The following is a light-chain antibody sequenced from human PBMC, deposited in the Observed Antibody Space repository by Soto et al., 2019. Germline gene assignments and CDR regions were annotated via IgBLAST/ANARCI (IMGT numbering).Light chain of an antibody. CDR1: QSVSSSY. CDR2: GAS. J-gene: IGKJ1*01. CDR3: KESKNGPTLI. V-gene: IGKV3D-20*02. Sequence: DIVLTQSPGTLSLSPGERANLSCRSIQSVSSSYLSWYQQKPGQAPRLLICGASSRATGIPDRFSGSGSGTEFTLTSSRVAPEEAAVYYGKESKNGPTLIFGQGTKVDIK.